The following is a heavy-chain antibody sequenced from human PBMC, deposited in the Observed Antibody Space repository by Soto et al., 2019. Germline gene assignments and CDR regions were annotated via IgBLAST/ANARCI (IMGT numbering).Heavy chain of an antibody. V-gene: IGHV3-30-3*01. CDR2: ISYDGSNK. J-gene: IGHJ4*02. D-gene: IGHD6-19*01. CDR1: GFTFSSYA. Sequence: QVQLVESGGGVVQPGRSLRLSCAASGFTFSSYAMHWVRQAPGKGLEWVAVISYDGSNKYYADSVKGRFTISRDNSKNTLYLQMNSLRAEDTAVYYCAREGSGWSTFFDYWGQGTLVTVSS. CDR3: AREGSGWSTFFDY.